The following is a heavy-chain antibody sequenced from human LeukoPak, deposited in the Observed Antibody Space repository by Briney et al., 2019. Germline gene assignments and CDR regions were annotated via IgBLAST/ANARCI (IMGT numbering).Heavy chain of an antibody. CDR3: AKGGSSSWSVDY. D-gene: IGHD6-13*01. CDR1: GFTFSSYG. CDR2: ISYDGSNK. Sequence: PGRSLRLSCAASGFTFSSYGMHWVRQAPAKGLEWVAIISYDGSNKYYADSVKGRFTISRDNSKNTLYLQVNSLRAEDTAVYYCAKGGSSSWSVDYWGQGTLVTVSS. V-gene: IGHV3-30*18. J-gene: IGHJ4*02.